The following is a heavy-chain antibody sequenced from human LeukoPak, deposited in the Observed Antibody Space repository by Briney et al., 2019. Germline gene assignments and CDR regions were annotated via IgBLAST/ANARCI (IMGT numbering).Heavy chain of an antibody. J-gene: IGHJ4*02. V-gene: IGHV3-11*04. CDR2: ISNTGSTT. CDR3: ARVRGSYSVDY. CDR1: GFTFSDYF. D-gene: IGHD1-26*01. Sequence: GGSLRLSCAASGFTFSDYFMSWIRQAPGKGLEWVSYISNTGSTTQYADSVKGRFTISRDNAKNSLHLQMNSLRAEDTAVYYCARVRGSYSVDYWGQGTLVTVSS.